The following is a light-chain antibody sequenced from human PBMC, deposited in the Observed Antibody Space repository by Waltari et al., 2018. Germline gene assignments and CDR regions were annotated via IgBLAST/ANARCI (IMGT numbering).Light chain of an antibody. V-gene: IGKV4-1*01. CDR2: WAS. Sequence: DIVMTQSPDSLAVSLGVRASINCQSSQTVLYSDNNNYLGWYQQRPGQPPKLLISWASTRESGVPDRFSGSGSGTDFTLTINSLQAEDVAIYYCQQYYSTPVTFGQGTKLEIK. CDR3: QQYYSTPVT. CDR1: QTVLYSDNNNY. J-gene: IGKJ2*01.